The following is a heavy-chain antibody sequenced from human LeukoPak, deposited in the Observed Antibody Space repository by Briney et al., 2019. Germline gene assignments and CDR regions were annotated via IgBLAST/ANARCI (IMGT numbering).Heavy chain of an antibody. CDR1: GFTFNTYG. Sequence: PGGSLRLSCVASGFTFNTYGMHWVRQAPGKGLEWVAVIWFDGSKKYYADSVKGRFTISRDDPKNTLFLEMNSLRAEDTAVYFCARDRISFLDYWGQGALVTVSS. J-gene: IGHJ4*02. CDR2: IWFDGSKK. CDR3: ARDRISFLDY. V-gene: IGHV3-33*01. D-gene: IGHD3-16*01.